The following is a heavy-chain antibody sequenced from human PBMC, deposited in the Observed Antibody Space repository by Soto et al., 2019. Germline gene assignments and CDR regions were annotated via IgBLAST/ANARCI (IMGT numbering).Heavy chain of an antibody. Sequence: QAGGSLRLSCAASGFTFSSYAMHWVRQAPGKGLEWVAVISYDGSNKYYADSVKGRFTISRDNSKNTLYLQMNSLRAEDTAVYYCAREGKPDIVVVPAPNWFDPWGQGTLVTVSS. CDR1: GFTFSSYA. CDR3: AREGKPDIVVVPAPNWFDP. CDR2: ISYDGSNK. V-gene: IGHV3-30-3*01. J-gene: IGHJ5*02. D-gene: IGHD2-2*01.